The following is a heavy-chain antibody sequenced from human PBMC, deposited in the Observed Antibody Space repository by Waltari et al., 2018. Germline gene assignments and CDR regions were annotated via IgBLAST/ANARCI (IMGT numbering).Heavy chain of an antibody. V-gene: IGHV1-69*13. Sequence: QVQLVQSGAEVKKPGSSVKVSCKASGGTFSSYAISWVRQDPGHGLEWMGGIIPIFGTANYAQKFQGRVTITADESTSTAYMELSSLRSEDTAVYYCAREGGSSWTGLYYYYGMDVWGQGTTVTVSS. J-gene: IGHJ6*02. CDR2: IIPIFGTA. CDR1: GGTFSSYA. CDR3: AREGGSSWTGLYYYYGMDV. D-gene: IGHD6-13*01.